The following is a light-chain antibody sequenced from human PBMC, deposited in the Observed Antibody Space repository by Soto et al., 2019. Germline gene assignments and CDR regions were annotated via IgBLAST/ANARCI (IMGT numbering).Light chain of an antibody. V-gene: IGKV1-17*01. J-gene: IGKJ4*01. CDR3: EHYRTYSEE. CDR2: AAS. CDR1: QGIRND. Sequence: DIITCRASQGIRNDLGWYQQKPGKAPKRLIYAASSLQSGVPSRFSGSGSGTEFTLTMSCLHPDDFATSYCEHYRTYSEEVAGGTKVDIK.